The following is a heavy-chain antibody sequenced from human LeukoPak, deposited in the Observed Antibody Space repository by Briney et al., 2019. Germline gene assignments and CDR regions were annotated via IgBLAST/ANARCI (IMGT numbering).Heavy chain of an antibody. V-gene: IGHV3-23*01. J-gene: IGHJ3*02. D-gene: IGHD3-22*01. Sequence: GGSLRFSGAASGFTFSNYAMSWVRRPLGRGLEWVSTITDNGASTYYADSVKGRFTISRDNSKNTLYLQMNSLRAEDTAVYYCAKDLTYYYDSSGYYLAFDIWGQGTMVTVSS. CDR3: AKDLTYYYDSSGYYLAFDI. CDR2: ITDNGAST. CDR1: GFTFSNYA.